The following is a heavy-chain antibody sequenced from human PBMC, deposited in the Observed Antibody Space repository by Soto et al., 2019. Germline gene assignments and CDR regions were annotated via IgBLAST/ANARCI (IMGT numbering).Heavy chain of an antibody. CDR3: ARVYGGSYSDS. CDR2: IFNSGST. J-gene: IGHJ4*02. V-gene: IGHV4-4*02. Sequence: PSETLSLTCAVSGASLRGNNWWSWVRQSPGKGLEWIGEIFNSGSTHYNPSLKPRVTISVDTSKNQFSLRLSSVTAADTAVYYCARVYGGSYSDSWGQGTLVTVSS. D-gene: IGHD1-26*01. CDR1: GASLRGNNW.